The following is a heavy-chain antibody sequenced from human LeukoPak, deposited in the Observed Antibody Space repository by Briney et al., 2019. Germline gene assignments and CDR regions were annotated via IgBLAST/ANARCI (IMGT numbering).Heavy chain of an antibody. CDR3: ASHLDTTGYDYVDY. Sequence: SETLSLTCNVSGVSISRGGYYWSWIRQHPGKGLEWIGYINHSGGTSYSPSLKTRVTISADTSQSLFSLRLKSVTAADTAVYYCASHLDTTGYDYVDYWGQGTLVTVSS. J-gene: IGHJ4*02. CDR2: INHSGGT. V-gene: IGHV4-31*03. CDR1: GVSISRGGYY. D-gene: IGHD3-9*01.